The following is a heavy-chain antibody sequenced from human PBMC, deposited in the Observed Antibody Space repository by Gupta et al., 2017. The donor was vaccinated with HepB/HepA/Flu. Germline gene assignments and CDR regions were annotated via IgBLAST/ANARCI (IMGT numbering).Heavy chain of an antibody. D-gene: IGHD2/OR15-2a*01. CDR2: IYTSGST. V-gene: IGHV4-4*07. Sequence: QVQLQESGPGLVKPSETLSLTCTVSGVSISSSSWSWIRQPAGKGLEWIGRIYTSGSTNYNPSLKSRVTMSVDTSKNQFSLKLSSVTAADTAVYYCASGPHHFSLTRGYYYYYMDVWGKGTTVTVSS. CDR3: ASGPHHFSLTRGYYYYYMDV. CDR1: GVSISSSS. J-gene: IGHJ6*03.